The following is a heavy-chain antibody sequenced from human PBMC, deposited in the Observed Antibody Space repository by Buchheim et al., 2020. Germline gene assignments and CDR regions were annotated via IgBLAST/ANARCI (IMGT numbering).Heavy chain of an antibody. D-gene: IGHD5-12*01. CDR2: IYDSRRT. J-gene: IGHJ6*02. CDR3: ARVKAAVATIPIYYGMDV. CDR1: GAPISSGGYF. Sequence: QVQLQESGPGLVKPSQTLPLTCTVSGAPISSGGYFWNWIRQHPGKGLEWIGYIYDSRRTSYNPSLKSRVTISVDTSKNPFSLKLSSVTAADTAVYYCARVKAAVATIPIYYGMDVWGQGTT. V-gene: IGHV4-31*03.